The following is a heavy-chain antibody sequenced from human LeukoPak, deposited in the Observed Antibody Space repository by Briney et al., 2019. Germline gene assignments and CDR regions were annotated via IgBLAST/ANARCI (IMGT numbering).Heavy chain of an antibody. J-gene: IGHJ4*02. V-gene: IGHV4-34*01. CDR2: INHSGST. Sequence: SETLSLTGAVYGGSFSGYYWSWIRQPPGKGLEWIGEINHSGSTNYNPSLKSRVTISVDTSKNQFSLKLSSVTAADTAVYYCARSEVQQLAFDYWGQGTLVTVSS. D-gene: IGHD6-13*01. CDR1: GGSFSGYY. CDR3: ARSEVQQLAFDY.